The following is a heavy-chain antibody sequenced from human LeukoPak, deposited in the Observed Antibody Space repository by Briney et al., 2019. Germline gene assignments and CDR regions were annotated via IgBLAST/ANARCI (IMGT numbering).Heavy chain of an antibody. V-gene: IGHV4-30-2*01. J-gene: IGHJ5*02. Sequence: PSQTLSLTCAVSGGSISSGGYSWSWIRQPPGKGLEWIGYIYHSGSTYYNPSLKSRVTISVDRSKNQFSLKLSSVTAADTAVYYCARGLLRHNWSDPWGQGTLVTVSS. CDR1: GGSISSGGYS. CDR2: IYHSGST. D-gene: IGHD4-17*01. CDR3: ARGLLRHNWSDP.